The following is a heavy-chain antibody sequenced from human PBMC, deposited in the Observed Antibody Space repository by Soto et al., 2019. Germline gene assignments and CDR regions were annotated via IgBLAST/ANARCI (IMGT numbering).Heavy chain of an antibody. CDR3: ARDYDYIWGSYRYTVGAFDI. CDR1: GFTFSSYS. Sequence: PGGSLRLSCAASGFTFSSYSMNWVRQAPGKGLEWVSSISSSSSYIYYADSVKGRFTISRGNAKNSLYLQMNSLRAEDTAVYYCARDYDYIWGSYRYTVGAFDIWGQGTMVTVSS. CDR2: ISSSSSYI. D-gene: IGHD3-16*02. J-gene: IGHJ3*02. V-gene: IGHV3-21*01.